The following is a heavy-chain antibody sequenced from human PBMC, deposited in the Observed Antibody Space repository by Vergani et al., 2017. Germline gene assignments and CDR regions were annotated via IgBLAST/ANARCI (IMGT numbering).Heavy chain of an antibody. V-gene: IGHV1-46*01. Sequence: QGQLAQSGAEVKKPGASVKVSCKASGYTFTSYYMHWMRQAPGQGLEWMGILNPTTGHTTSAQKFMGRVDMTRDPSTDTSTRTVQMTLSSLRSEDTAVYYCARSIGYCAGATCRSYYFDRWLEGTQLADSS. CDR1: GYTFTSYY. J-gene: IGHJ5*02. CDR3: ARSIGYCAGATCRSYYFDR. D-gene: IGHD2-21*01. CDR2: LNPTTGHT.